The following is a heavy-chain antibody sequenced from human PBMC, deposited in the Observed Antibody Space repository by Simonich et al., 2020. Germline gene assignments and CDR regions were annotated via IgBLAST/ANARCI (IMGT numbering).Heavy chain of an antibody. V-gene: IGHV4-39*01. CDR3: ARHAGFAFDI. CDR2: IYYSGVT. D-gene: IGHD6-13*01. CDR1: GGSISSSSYY. Sequence: QLQLQESGPGLVKPSETLSLTCTVSGGSISSSSYYWGWIRQPPGKGLEGIGSIYYSGVTYYNPSLKIRVTISVDTSKNQFSLKLSSVTAADTAVYYCARHAGFAFDIWGQGTMVTVSS. J-gene: IGHJ3*02.